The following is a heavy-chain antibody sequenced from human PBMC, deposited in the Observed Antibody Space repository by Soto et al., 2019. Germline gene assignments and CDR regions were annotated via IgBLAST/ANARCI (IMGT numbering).Heavy chain of an antibody. J-gene: IGHJ4*02. CDR3: ARGGGYGRFDS. D-gene: IGHD5-12*01. V-gene: IGHV3-23*01. CDR2: IRGSGGDT. CDR1: GFTFSFCA. Sequence: GGSLRLSCAASGFTFSFCAMSWVRQAPGKGLEWVSSIRGSGGDTYYADSVRGRFTISRDNSKNTLYLQMNSPRAEDTAVYYCARGGGYGRFDSWGQGTLVTVSS.